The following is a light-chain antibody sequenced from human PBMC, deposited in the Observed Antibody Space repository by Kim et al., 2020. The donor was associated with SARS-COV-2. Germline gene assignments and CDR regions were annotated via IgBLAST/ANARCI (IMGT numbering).Light chain of an antibody. CDR1: SSNIGSNS. V-gene: IGLV1-44*01. CDR2: SND. CDR3: AAWDDSLNGVV. J-gene: IGLJ2*01. Sequence: GRRVTISCSGSSSNIGSNSVDWYRQLPGPAPKLLCYSNDQRPSGVPDRFSGSKSGTSASLAISGLQSEDEADYYCAAWDDSLNGVVFGGGTQLTVL.